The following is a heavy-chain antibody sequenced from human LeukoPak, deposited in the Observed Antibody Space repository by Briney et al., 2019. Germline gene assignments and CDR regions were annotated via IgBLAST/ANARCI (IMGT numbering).Heavy chain of an antibody. V-gene: IGHV3-15*01. CDR2: IKKKGEGATT. CDR3: TSHFAS. D-gene: IGHD3-3*02. J-gene: IGHJ4*02. Sequence: GGSLRLSCTASGFSFTDAWQSWVRQAPGKGLEWVGRIKKKGEGATTDYAAPVKGRFTISKDDSQTTVSLQMNGLKTEDTAVYYCTSHFASWGQGTLVTVSS. CDR1: GFSFTDAW.